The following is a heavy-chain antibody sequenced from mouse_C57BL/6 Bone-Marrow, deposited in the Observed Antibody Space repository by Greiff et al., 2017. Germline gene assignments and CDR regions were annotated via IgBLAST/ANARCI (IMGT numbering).Heavy chain of an antibody. J-gene: IGHJ4*01. CDR3: ARERYDYYAMDY. CDR1: GFTFSSYA. CDR2: ISDGGSYT. D-gene: IGHD2-10*02. Sequence: EVKVEESGGGLVKPGGSLKLSCAASGFTFSSYAMSWVRQTPEKRLEWVATISDGGSYTYYPDNVKGRFTISRDNAKNNLYLQMSHLKSEDTAMYYCARERYDYYAMDYWGQGTSVTVSS. V-gene: IGHV5-4*01.